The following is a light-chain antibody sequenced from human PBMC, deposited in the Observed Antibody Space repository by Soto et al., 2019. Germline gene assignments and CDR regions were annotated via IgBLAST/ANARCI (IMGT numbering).Light chain of an antibody. Sequence: QSALTQPASVSGSPGQSITISCTGTSSDVGSYNLVSWYQQLPGKAPKLVLYEGSKRPSGVSDRFSGSKSGNTASLTISGLQAEDEADYYCCSFALISTLVFGGGTKLTVL. V-gene: IGLV2-23*01. CDR1: SSDVGSYNL. CDR2: EGS. CDR3: CSFALISTLV. J-gene: IGLJ2*01.